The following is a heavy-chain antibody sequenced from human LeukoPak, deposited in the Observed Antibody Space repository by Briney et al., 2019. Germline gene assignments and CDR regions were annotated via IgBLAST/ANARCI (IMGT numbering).Heavy chain of an antibody. CDR3: ARGFSGPNWGKRYFEY. CDR1: GGTLSGYA. J-gene: IGHJ4*02. CDR2: IILIADTT. V-gene: IGHV1-69*13. Sequence: ASVKVSCKASGGTLSGYALSWVRQAPGQRLEWMGGIILIADTTNYAPKFQGRVTITADESTNTAYMELSRLTSEDTAVYFCARGFSGPNWGKRYFEYWGQGTLVTVSS. D-gene: IGHD7-27*01.